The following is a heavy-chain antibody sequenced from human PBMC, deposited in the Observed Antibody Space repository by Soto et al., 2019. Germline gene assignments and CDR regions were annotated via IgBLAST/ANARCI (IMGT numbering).Heavy chain of an antibody. CDR1: GFSISGYY. V-gene: IGHV4-59*01. CDR2: LYYSGST. J-gene: IGHJ2*01. CDR3: ARENYWYLDL. Sequence: PPETLSLTCTVSGFSISGYYGSWIRQSPGKGLEWIGYLYYSGSTNYNPSLKSRLTISVDTSKKQFSLKLRSVTPADTAVYYCARENYWYLDLWGRGTMVTVSS.